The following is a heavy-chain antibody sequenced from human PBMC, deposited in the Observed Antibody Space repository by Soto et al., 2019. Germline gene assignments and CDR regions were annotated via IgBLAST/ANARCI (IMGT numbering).Heavy chain of an antibody. V-gene: IGHV4-31*03. Sequence: QVQLQESGPGLVKPSQTLSLTCTVSGGSISSGGYYWSWIRQHTGNGPKWIGYIYYSGSTYYNPSLKSRVPISVDTSKKQFSLKLSSVTAADTAVYYCARVWTTVTSRTVDYWGQGTLVTVSS. CDR3: ARVWTTVTSRTVDY. CDR1: GGSISSGGYY. CDR2: IYYSGST. D-gene: IGHD4-17*01. J-gene: IGHJ4*02.